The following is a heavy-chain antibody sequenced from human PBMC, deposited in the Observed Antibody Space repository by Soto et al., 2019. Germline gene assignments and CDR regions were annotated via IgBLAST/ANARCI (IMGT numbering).Heavy chain of an antibody. CDR3: ALSWYSYYFDL. CDR2: IWYDGSDK. V-gene: IGHV3-33*08. CDR1: GFTFSSYG. Sequence: GGSLRLSCAASGFTFSSYGMHWVRQAPGKGLEWVAVIWYDGSDKYYADAVKGRFTISRDNSKNQLYLQMNSLIAEDTAVYYCALSWYSYYFDLWGQGTLVTVSS. J-gene: IGHJ4*02. D-gene: IGHD1-1*01.